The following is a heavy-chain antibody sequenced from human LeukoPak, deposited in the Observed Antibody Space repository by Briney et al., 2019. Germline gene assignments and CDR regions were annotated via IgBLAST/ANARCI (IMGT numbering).Heavy chain of an antibody. D-gene: IGHD3-22*01. J-gene: IGHJ2*01. CDR1: GDSISSTNYN. CDR3: ARGRRYDSSGYKTSGWYFDL. CDR2: FYYSGNT. V-gene: IGHV4-39*07. Sequence: SETLSLTCTVSGDSISSTNYNWGWIRQPPGKRLEWIASFYYSGNTYYNPSLKSRVFISADTSKNQFSLKLSSVTAADTAVYYCARGRRYDSSGYKTSGWYFDLWGRGTLVTVSS.